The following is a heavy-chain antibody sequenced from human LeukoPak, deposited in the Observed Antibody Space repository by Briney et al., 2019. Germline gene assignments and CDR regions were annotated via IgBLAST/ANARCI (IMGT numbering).Heavy chain of an antibody. Sequence: PSETLSLTCTVSGVSISSYYWSWIRQPAGKGLEWIGRISVSGSTNYNPSLKSRVTMSVDTSKIQFSLKLSSVSAADTAVYYCARGNYEIDYWGQGTLVTVSS. CDR2: ISVSGST. V-gene: IGHV4-4*07. J-gene: IGHJ4*02. CDR3: ARGNYEIDY. D-gene: IGHD3-3*01. CDR1: GVSISSYY.